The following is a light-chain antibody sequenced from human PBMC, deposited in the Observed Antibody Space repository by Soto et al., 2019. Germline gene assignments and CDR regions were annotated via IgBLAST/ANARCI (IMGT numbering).Light chain of an antibody. J-gene: IGLJ1*01. CDR2: GVS. V-gene: IGLV2-14*01. CDR3: NSYTSSGTYV. CDR1: SSDVGGYNY. Sequence: QSALTQPASVSGSPGQSITISCTGTSSDVGGYNYVSWYQQHPGKAPKLMIYGVSNRPSGVYSRFSGSKSGNTASLTISGLQAEDEADYYCNSYTSSGTYVFGTGTKVPS.